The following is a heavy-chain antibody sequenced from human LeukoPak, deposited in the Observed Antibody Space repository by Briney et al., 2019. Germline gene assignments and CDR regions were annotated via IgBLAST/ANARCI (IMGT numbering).Heavy chain of an antibody. D-gene: IGHD3-22*01. V-gene: IGHV1-2*02. Sequence: ASVKVSCKASGYTFTGYYMHWVGQAPGQGLEWMGWINPNSGGTNYAQKFQGRVTMTRDTSISTAYMELSRLSSDDTAVYYCARSGYYDSSGYYYEGGFDYWGQGTLVTVSS. CDR3: ARSGYYDSSGYYYEGGFDY. CDR2: INPNSGGT. CDR1: GYTFTGYY. J-gene: IGHJ4*02.